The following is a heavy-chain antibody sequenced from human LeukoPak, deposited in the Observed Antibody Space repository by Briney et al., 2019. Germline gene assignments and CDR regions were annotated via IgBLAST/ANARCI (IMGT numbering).Heavy chain of an antibody. CDR1: GYTFTSYD. CDR3: ARGGAHYRSREGYADY. Sequence: ASVKVSCKASGYTFTSYDINWVRQATGQGLEWMGWMNPNCGNTGYAQKFQGRVTMTRNTSISTAYMELSSLRSEDTAVYYCARGGAHYRSREGYADYWGQGTLVTVSS. J-gene: IGHJ4*02. CDR2: MNPNCGNT. V-gene: IGHV1-8*01. D-gene: IGHD6-13*01.